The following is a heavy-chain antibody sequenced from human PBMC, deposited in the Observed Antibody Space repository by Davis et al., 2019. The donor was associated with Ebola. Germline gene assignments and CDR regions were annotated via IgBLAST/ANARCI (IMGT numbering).Heavy chain of an antibody. CDR3: ARLGGGIDY. V-gene: IGHV4-59*08. CDR1: GGSISSYY. CDR2: IYYSGST. J-gene: IGHJ4*02. D-gene: IGHD1-26*01. Sequence: SETLSLTCTVSGGSISSYYWSWIRQPPGKGLEWIGYIYYSGSTNYNPSLKSRVTISLDTSKNRISLKLSSVTAADTAVYYCARLGGGIDYWGQGTLVTVSS.